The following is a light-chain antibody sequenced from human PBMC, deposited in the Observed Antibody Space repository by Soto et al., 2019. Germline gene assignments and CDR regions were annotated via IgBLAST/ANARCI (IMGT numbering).Light chain of an antibody. CDR1: SSDIGAYNY. J-gene: IGLJ1*01. V-gene: IGLV2-14*01. CDR2: GVT. CDR3: FSHRSGDSHV. Sequence: QSVLTQPASVSGYPGQSITISCTGTSSDIGAYNYVSWYQQYPGKAPKLMIYGVTNRPSGVSNRFSGSKTGNTASLTISGLQAEDEADYYCFSHRSGDSHVFGTGTKVPS.